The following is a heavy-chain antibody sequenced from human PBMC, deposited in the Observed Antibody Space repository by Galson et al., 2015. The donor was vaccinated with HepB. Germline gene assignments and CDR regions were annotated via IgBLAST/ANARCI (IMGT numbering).Heavy chain of an antibody. CDR1: GFTFSDYC. Sequence: LRLSCAASGFTFSDYCMSWIRQAPGKGLEWVSYISSSGSTIYYADSVKGRCTISRDNAKNSLYLQMNSLRAEDTAVYYCGRHFGGYYYYGMDVWGQGTTVTVSS. J-gene: IGHJ6*02. CDR3: GRHFGGYYYYGMDV. V-gene: IGHV3-11*01. D-gene: IGHD4-23*01. CDR2: ISSSGSTI.